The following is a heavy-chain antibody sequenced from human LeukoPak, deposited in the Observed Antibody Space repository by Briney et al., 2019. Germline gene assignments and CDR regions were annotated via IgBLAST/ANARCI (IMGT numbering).Heavy chain of an antibody. V-gene: IGHV4-34*01. Sequence: SETLSLTCADDGGSFSGYYWSWIRQPPGKGLEWIGEINHSGSTNYNPSLKSRVTISVDTSKNQFSLKLSSVTAADTAVYYCARGAPSGYYYGYWGQGTLVTVSS. J-gene: IGHJ4*02. D-gene: IGHD3-22*01. CDR1: GGSFSGYY. CDR2: INHSGST. CDR3: ARGAPSGYYYGY.